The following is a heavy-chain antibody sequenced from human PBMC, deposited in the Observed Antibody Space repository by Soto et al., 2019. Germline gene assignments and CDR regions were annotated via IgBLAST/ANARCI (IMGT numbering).Heavy chain of an antibody. CDR2: ITSSGATT. V-gene: IGHV3-23*01. Sequence: PGGSLRLSCAASGFTFISDAMSWVRQAPGKGLEWVSSITSSGATTYYADSVKGRFIISRDNSKNTLHLQMNSLRAEDTAVYYCAKGGYSHGYIDHWGQGTLVTVSS. D-gene: IGHD5-18*01. CDR1: GFTFISDA. CDR3: AKGGYSHGYIDH. J-gene: IGHJ4*02.